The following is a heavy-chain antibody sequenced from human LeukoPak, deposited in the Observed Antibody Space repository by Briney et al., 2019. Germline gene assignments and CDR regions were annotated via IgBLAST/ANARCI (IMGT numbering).Heavy chain of an antibody. V-gene: IGHV4-38-2*02. J-gene: IGHJ4*02. Sequence: SETLSLTCTVSGYSISSGYYWGWIRQPPGEGLEWIGSIYHSGSTYYNPSLKSRVTISVDTSKNQFSLKLSSVTAADTAVYYCASEVAGGNYFDYWGQGTLVTVSS. D-gene: IGHD6-19*01. CDR3: ASEVAGGNYFDY. CDR2: IYHSGST. CDR1: GYSISSGYY.